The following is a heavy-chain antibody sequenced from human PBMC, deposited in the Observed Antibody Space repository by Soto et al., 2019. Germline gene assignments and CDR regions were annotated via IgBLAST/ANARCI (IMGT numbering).Heavy chain of an antibody. D-gene: IGHD2-15*01. J-gene: IGHJ3*02. V-gene: IGHV1-69*05. CDR2: IIPIFGTA. CDR3: ARDLGGTTAEGAFDI. Sequence: SVKVSCKASGGTFSSYAISWVRQAPGQGLEWMGGIIPIFGTANYAQKFQGRVTMTRDTSTSTVYMELSSLRSEDTAVYYCARDLGGTTAEGAFDIWGQGTMVTVSS. CDR1: GGTFSSYA.